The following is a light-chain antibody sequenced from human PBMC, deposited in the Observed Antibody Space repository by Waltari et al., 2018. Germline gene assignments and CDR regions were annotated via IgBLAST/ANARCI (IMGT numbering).Light chain of an antibody. V-gene: IGLV2-14*01. J-gene: IGLJ3*02. Sequence: QSALTQPASVSESPGQSITISCTGTSSDVGRYNYVSWYQQHPGKAPKLIIYEVSNRPSGISNRFSGSKSGNTASLTISGLQAEDEADYYCNSYTSSSTWVFGGGTKLTVL. CDR1: SSDVGRYNY. CDR2: EVS. CDR3: NSYTSSSTWV.